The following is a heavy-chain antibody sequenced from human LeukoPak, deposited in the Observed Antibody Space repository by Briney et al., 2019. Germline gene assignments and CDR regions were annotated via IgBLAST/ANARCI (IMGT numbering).Heavy chain of an antibody. V-gene: IGHV3-33*01. J-gene: IGHJ4*02. CDR2: IWHDGSNN. CDR1: GFTFSSDG. D-gene: IGHD4-11*01. Sequence: GGSLRLSCAASGFTFSSDGMHWVRQAPGKGPDWVAVIWHDGSNNYHADSVKGPFTLSRDHPNNTLSLPITSLSAAATAVHYCASASAYSNHLDYWGQGPLVTVSS. CDR3: ASASAYSNHLDY.